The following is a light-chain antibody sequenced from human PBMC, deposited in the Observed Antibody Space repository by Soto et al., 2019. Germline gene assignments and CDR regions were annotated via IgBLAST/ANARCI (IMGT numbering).Light chain of an antibody. CDR3: SSYAGSNNYV. V-gene: IGLV2-8*02. CDR2: EVS. J-gene: IGLJ1*01. CDR1: SSDVGAHNF. Sequence: QPALTQPPSATSAPGQSVPISCTGTSSDVGAHNFVSWHQQHPGKAPQLMVYEVSKRPSGVPDRFSGSKSGNTASLTVSGLQAEDEADYYCSSYAGSNNYVFGTGTKVTVL.